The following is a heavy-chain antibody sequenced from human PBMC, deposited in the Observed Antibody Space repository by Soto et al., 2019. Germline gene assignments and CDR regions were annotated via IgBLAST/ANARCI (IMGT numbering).Heavy chain of an antibody. Sequence: QVQLVESGGGVVQPGRSLRLSCAASGFTFSNHGMHWVRQAPGKGLEWVAVIWYDGSEKYYADSVKGRFRISRDNSKNTLSLQINSLRAEDTAVYYCARWGDDKRLDYWGQGTLVTVPS. CDR2: IWYDGSEK. CDR1: GFTFSNHG. V-gene: IGHV3-33*01. D-gene: IGHD2-21*01. CDR3: ARWGDDKRLDY. J-gene: IGHJ4*02.